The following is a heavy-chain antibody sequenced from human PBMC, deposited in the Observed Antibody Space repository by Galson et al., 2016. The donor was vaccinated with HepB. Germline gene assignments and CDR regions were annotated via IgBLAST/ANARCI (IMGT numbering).Heavy chain of an antibody. J-gene: IGHJ4*02. CDR2: IIPIFDTA. CDR1: GGTFRTCA. CDR3: ARGRCLGNCSGGSCYSGDY. D-gene: IGHD2-15*01. Sequence: SVKVSCKASGGTFRTCAISWVRQAPGQGLEWMGGIIPIFDTANYAQKFQDRVTITADDSTSAVYMELSSLRSEDTAFHYCARGRCLGNCSGGSCYSGDYWGQEALITVSS. V-gene: IGHV1-69*13.